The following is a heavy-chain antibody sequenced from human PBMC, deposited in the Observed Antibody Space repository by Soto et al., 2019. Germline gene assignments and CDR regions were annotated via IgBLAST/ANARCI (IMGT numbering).Heavy chain of an antibody. CDR3: VKVIGWNDDAFDI. V-gene: IGHV3-64D*08. J-gene: IGHJ3*02. CDR1: GFTFSSYA. CDR2: ISSNGGST. Sequence: PGGSLRLSCSASGFTFSSYAIHWVRQAPGKGLEYVSAISSNGGSTYYADSVKGRFTISRDNSKNTLYLQMSSLRAEDTAVYYCVKVIGWNDDAFDIWGQGTMVTVSS. D-gene: IGHD1-1*01.